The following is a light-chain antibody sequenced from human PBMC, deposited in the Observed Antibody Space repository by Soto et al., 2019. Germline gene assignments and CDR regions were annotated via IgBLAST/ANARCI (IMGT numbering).Light chain of an antibody. CDR3: QQRSNWPRLS. CDR2: DAS. Sequence: VLTQSPGTLSLSPGERATLSCRASQSVGTHLAWYQQKPGQAPRLVIYDASSRAAGIPPRFSGSGSGTDFTLTISSLEPEDFAVYYCQQRSNWPRLSFGGGTKVEIK. V-gene: IGKV3-11*01. CDR1: QSVGTH. J-gene: IGKJ4*01.